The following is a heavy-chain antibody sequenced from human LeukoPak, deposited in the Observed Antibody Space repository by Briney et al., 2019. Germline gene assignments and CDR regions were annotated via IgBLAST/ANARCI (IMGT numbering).Heavy chain of an antibody. Sequence: SETLSLTCTVSGGSISSYDWSWIRQPPGKGLGGIGYMYYSGSTNYNPSLKTRVTISVDTSKNQFSLKLSSVTAADTAVYYCARGGFLEWLLNDAFDIWGQGTMVTVSS. V-gene: IGHV4-59*01. J-gene: IGHJ3*02. CDR3: ARGGFLEWLLNDAFDI. CDR2: MYYSGST. CDR1: GGSISSYD. D-gene: IGHD3-3*01.